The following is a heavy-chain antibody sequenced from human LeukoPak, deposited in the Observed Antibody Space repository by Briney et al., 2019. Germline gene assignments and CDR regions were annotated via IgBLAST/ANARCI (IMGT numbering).Heavy chain of an antibody. D-gene: IGHD2/OR15-2a*01. J-gene: IGHJ4*02. CDR3: ARLRGNYFPDF. V-gene: IGHV4-59*01. CDR1: GNSMSGYY. CDR2: IYYTGTT. Sequence: PSETLSLTCTVSGNSMSGYYWTWIRQPLGKALEWIAYIYYTGTTNYNPSLESRVTISVDTSRNQFSLRLSSVAAADTAVYYCARLRGNYFPDFWGQGTLVTVSS.